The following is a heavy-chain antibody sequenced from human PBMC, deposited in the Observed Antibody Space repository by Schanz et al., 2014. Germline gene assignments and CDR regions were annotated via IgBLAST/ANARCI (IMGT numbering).Heavy chain of an antibody. CDR2: ISSASSTI. D-gene: IGHD2-15*01. J-gene: IGHJ5*01. V-gene: IGHV3-48*04. CDR1: GFTFSSYA. Sequence: EVQLLESGGGLVQPGGSLRLSCAASGFTFSSYAMSWVRQAPGKGLEWVSYISSASSTIYYADSVKGRFTISRDNSKNSLYLQMNSLRAEDTAVYYCAKTPRQYCNYDNCPNWFDSWGQGILVTVSS. CDR3: AKTPRQYCNYDNCPNWFDS.